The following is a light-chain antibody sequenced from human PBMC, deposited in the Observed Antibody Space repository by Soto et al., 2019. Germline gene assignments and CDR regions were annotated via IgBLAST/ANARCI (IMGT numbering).Light chain of an antibody. CDR1: QSVSSN. V-gene: IGKV3-15*01. Sequence: EIVMTQSPATLSVSPGARASLSCRASQSVSSNLAWYQYTPGQAPRLLIYGASTRATGIPARFSGSGSGTEFTLTISSLQSEDFAVYYCQQYNNWPPKTFGQGTKVDIK. CDR2: GAS. CDR3: QQYNNWPPKT. J-gene: IGKJ1*01.